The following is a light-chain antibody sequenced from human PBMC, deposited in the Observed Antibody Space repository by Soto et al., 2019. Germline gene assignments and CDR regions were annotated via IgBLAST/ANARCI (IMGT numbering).Light chain of an antibody. CDR2: GGS. V-gene: IGKV3D-20*02. CDR1: QSISSNF. J-gene: IGKJ4*01. CDR3: QQRSSWPFT. Sequence: EIVLTQSPGTLSLSPGDRATLSCRASQSISSNFLAWYQHKPGQSPRLLIYGGSTRVTGIPDRFSGSGSGTDFTLTISSLEPEDFAVYYCQQRSSWPFTFGGGTKVDIK.